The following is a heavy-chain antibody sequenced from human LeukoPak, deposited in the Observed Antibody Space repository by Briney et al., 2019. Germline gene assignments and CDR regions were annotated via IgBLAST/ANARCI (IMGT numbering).Heavy chain of an antibody. CDR1: GGTFSSYA. J-gene: IGHJ6*02. Sequence: ASVKVSCKASGGTFSSYAISWVRQAPGQGLEWMGGIIPIFGTANYAQKFQGRVTITADESTSTAYMELSSLRSEDTAVYYCARGISYYDFWSGYSSSYYYYYGMDVWGQGTTVTVSS. CDR2: IIPIFGTA. CDR3: ARGISYYDFWSGYSSSYYYYYGMDV. D-gene: IGHD3-3*01. V-gene: IGHV1-69*13.